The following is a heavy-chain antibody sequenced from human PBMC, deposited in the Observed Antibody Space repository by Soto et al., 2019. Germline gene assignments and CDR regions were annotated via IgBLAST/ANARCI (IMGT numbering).Heavy chain of an antibody. Sequence: ASVKVSCKASGYTFTSYGISWVRQAPGQGLEWMGWISAYNGNTNYAQKLQGRVTMTTDTSTSTAYMELRSLRSDDTAVYYCARAPGSDYYYYYYGMDVWGQGTTVTVSS. CDR1: GYTFTSYG. CDR2: ISAYNGNT. CDR3: ARAPGSDYYYYYYGMDV. V-gene: IGHV1-18*01. D-gene: IGHD3-10*01. J-gene: IGHJ6*02.